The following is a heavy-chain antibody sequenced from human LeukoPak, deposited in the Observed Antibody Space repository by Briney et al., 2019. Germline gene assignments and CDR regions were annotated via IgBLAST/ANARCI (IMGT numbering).Heavy chain of an antibody. CDR3: ARGRALDY. V-gene: IGHV4-59*01. CDR1: GGSISSYY. J-gene: IGHJ4*02. CDR2: IYYSGGT. Sequence: SETLSLTCTVSGGSISSYYWSWIRQPPGKGLEWIGYIYYSGGTNYNPSLKSRVTISVDTSKNQFSLKLSSVTAADTAVYYCARGRALDYWGQGTLATVSS.